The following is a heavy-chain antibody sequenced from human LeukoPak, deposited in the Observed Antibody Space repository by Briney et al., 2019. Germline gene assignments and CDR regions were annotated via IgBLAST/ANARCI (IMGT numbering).Heavy chain of an antibody. J-gene: IGHJ6*02. CDR1: GFTFSSYG. Sequence: SGGSLRLSCAASGFTFSSYGMHWVRQAPGKGLEWVAVIWYDGSNKYYADSVKGRFTISRDNAKNSLYLQMNSLRAEDTAVYYCATPPIAAAGYYYYYGMDVWGQGTTVTVSS. D-gene: IGHD6-13*01. V-gene: IGHV3-33*03. CDR3: ATPPIAAAGYYYYYGMDV. CDR2: IWYDGSNK.